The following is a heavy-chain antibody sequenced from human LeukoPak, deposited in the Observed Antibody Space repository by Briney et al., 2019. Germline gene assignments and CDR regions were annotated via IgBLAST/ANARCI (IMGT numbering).Heavy chain of an antibody. Sequence: GGSLRLSCAASGFTFSSYSMNWVRQAPGKGLEWVSYISSSSSTIYYADSVKGRFTISRDNAKNSLYLQMNSLRAEDTAVYYCARNKDIVVVPAAEYPVGAFDIWGQGTMVTVSS. V-gene: IGHV3-48*01. D-gene: IGHD2-2*01. CDR3: ARNKDIVVVPAAEYPVGAFDI. CDR1: GFTFSSYS. CDR2: ISSSSSTI. J-gene: IGHJ3*02.